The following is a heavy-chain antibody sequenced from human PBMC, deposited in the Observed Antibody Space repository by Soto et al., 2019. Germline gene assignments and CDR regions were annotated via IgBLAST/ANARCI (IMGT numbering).Heavy chain of an antibody. V-gene: IGHV1-2*04. CDR1: GYTFTGYY. CDR3: ARGRGIVVVPAALDAFDI. J-gene: IGHJ3*02. D-gene: IGHD2-2*01. CDR2: INPNSGGT. Sequence: ASVKVSCKASGYTFTGYYMHWVRQAPGQGLEWMGWINPNSGGTNYAQKFQGWVTMTRDTSISTAYMELSRLRSDDTAVYYCARGRGIVVVPAALDAFDIWGQGTMVTVSS.